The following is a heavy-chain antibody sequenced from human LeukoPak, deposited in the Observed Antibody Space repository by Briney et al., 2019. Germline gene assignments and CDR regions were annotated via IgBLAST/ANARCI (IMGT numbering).Heavy chain of an antibody. CDR1: GGSISSGGYS. D-gene: IGHD1-26*01. V-gene: IGHV4-30-2*01. CDR2: IYHSGST. Sequence: SETLSLTCAVSGGSISSGGYSWSWIRQPPGKGLEWIGYIYHSGSTYYNPSLKSRVTISVDRSKNQFSLKLSSVTAADTAVYYCARVLSGSAHWGQGTLVTVSS. CDR3: ARVLSGSAH. J-gene: IGHJ4*02.